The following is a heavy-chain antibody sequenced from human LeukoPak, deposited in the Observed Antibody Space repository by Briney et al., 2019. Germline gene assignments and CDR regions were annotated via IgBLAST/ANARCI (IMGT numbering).Heavy chain of an antibody. CDR2: ISANNGDT. Sequence: ASVKVSCKASGYIFTSYGINWVRQAPGQGLEWMGWISANNGDTNYAQKFQDRVTMTTDTPTSTGYMELRSLRSDDTAVYYCARDHEYYYDSSGYSSADYWGQGTLVTVSS. D-gene: IGHD3-22*01. V-gene: IGHV1-18*01. CDR3: ARDHEYYYDSSGYSSADY. J-gene: IGHJ4*02. CDR1: GYIFTSYG.